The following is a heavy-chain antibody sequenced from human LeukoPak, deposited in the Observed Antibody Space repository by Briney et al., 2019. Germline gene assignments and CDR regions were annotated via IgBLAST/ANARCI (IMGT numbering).Heavy chain of an antibody. CDR1: GGPISSSSYY. CDR3: ARPGVGSGSWYWFDP. J-gene: IGHJ5*02. Sequence: SETLSLTCTVSGGPISSSSYYWGWIRQPPGKGLEWIGSIYYSGSTYYNPSLKSRVTISVDTSKNQFSLKLSSVTAADTAVYYCARPGVGSGSWYWFDPWGQGTLVTVSS. D-gene: IGHD6-13*01. CDR2: IYYSGST. V-gene: IGHV4-39*01.